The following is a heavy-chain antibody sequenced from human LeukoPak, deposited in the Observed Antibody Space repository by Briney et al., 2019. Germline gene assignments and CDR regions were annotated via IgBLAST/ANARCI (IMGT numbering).Heavy chain of an antibody. CDR2: IRYDGSNK. V-gene: IGHV3-30*02. D-gene: IGHD5-12*01. CDR1: GFTFSSYG. Sequence: PGGSLRPSCAASGFTFSSYGMHWVRQAPGKGLEWVAFIRYDGSNKYYADSVKGRFTISRDNSKNTLYLQMNSLRPEDTAVYYCAKSVASDAYWGQGTLVTVSS. CDR3: AKSVASDAY. J-gene: IGHJ4*02.